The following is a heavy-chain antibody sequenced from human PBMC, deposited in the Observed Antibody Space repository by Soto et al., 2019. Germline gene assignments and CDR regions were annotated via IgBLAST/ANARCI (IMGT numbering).Heavy chain of an antibody. CDR1: AGSISSPGYY. V-gene: IGHV4-31*03. D-gene: IGHD1-1*01. CDR3: ARGATATTARGAFDI. Sequence: QVQLQESGPGLMKPSQTLSLTCSVSAGSISSPGYYWSWIRQHPGKGLEWLGYIFHTGSTDYNPSRKSRLTMSVDTSKNQFSLKLPSVTAADTALYYCARGATATTARGAFDIWGQGTTVTVSS. J-gene: IGHJ3*02. CDR2: IFHTGST.